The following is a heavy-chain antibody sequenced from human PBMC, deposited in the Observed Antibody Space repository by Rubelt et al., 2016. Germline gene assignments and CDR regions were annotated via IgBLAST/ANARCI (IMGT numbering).Heavy chain of an antibody. D-gene: IGHD4-17*01. CDR1: GFTFSSYS. J-gene: IGHJ4*02. V-gene: IGHV3-48*04. Sequence: QLGMRGGGLVQPGGSLRLSCAASGFTFSSYSMNWVRQAPGKGLEWISYINYKGSTISYADSVKGRFTISRDNAKNSLSLQMNSLRADDTAVYYCATTLHDFGEYDAVNWGQGTLVTVSS. CDR3: ATTLHDFGEYDAVN. CDR2: INYKGSTI.